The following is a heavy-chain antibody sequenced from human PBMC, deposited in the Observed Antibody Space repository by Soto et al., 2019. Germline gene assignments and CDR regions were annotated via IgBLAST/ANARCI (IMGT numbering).Heavy chain of an antibody. CDR3: ALGSWSGETFAI. V-gene: IGHV1-69*02. J-gene: IGHJ3*02. CDR2: IIPMLAIT. CDR1: GGTFNVYT. D-gene: IGHD6-13*01. Sequence: QVQLVQSGAEVKKPGSSVKVSCKASGGTFNVYTIIWVRQAPGQGLEWMGRIIPMLAITNYAQRFQGRVTLXAYXATTPASMERSRLTSEDTAVYYCALGSWSGETFAIWGQGTLVTVSS.